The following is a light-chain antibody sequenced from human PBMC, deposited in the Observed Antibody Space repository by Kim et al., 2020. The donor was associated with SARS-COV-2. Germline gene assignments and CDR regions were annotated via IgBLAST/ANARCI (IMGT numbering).Light chain of an antibody. CDR1: QSIGTE. CDR3: QQYKSRPPYT. V-gene: IGKV3-15*01. J-gene: IGKJ2*01. CDR2: DAS. Sequence: GERGKLACRASQSIGTELAWFQLKPGEAPRLLICDASTRAADLPGRCTGSGAGTDFTLTISALQSDDFATYYCQQYKSRPPYTFGQGTKLEIK.